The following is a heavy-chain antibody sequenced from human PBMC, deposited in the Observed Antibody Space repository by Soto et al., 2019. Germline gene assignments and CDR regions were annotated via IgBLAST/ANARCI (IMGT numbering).Heavy chain of an antibody. Sequence: LXRSCAASWFTVSSHYMSWFRQAPGKGLEWVSVIDVGGSRTYYGGSVKGRFAISRDNFKNTMYLQMNSLRAEDTAVYYCAARVPRNGWYADFDYWGQGALVTASS. CDR1: WFTVSSHY. CDR3: AARVPRNGWYADFDY. V-gene: IGHV3-53*01. D-gene: IGHD6-19*01. CDR2: IDVGGSRT. J-gene: IGHJ4*02.